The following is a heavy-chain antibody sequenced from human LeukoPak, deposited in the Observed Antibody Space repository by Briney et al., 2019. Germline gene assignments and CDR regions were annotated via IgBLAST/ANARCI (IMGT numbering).Heavy chain of an antibody. CDR2: IWGDGSYK. CDR1: GFTFSSYV. Sequence: GRSLRLSCAASGFTFSSYVMHWVRQAPDKGLDWVAAIWGDGSYKYYADSVKGRFTISRDNSKNTLYLQMNSLRAEDTAVYYCAKGQYDSPPGWFDPWGQGTLVSVSS. V-gene: IGHV3-33*06. CDR3: AKGQYDSPPGWFDP. D-gene: IGHD3-3*01. J-gene: IGHJ5*02.